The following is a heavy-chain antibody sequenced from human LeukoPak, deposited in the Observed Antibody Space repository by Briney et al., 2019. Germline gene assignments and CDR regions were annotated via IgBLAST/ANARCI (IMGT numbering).Heavy chain of an antibody. J-gene: IGHJ4*02. CDR1: GGSISSYY. CDR2: IYYSGST. CDR3: ARVQLGTSYYFDY. V-gene: IGHV4-59*08. Sequence: SETLSLTCTVSGGSISSYYWSWIRQPPGKGLEWIGYIYYSGSTYYNPSLKSRVTISVDTSKNQFSLKLSSVTAADTAVYYCARVQLGTSYYFDYWGQGTLVTVSS. D-gene: IGHD1-1*01.